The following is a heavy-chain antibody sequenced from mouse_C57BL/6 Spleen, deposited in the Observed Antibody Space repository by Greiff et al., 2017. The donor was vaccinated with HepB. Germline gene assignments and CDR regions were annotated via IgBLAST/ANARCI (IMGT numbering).Heavy chain of an antibody. CDR1: GYTFTSYW. D-gene: IGHD2-4*01. Sequence: QVQLKQPGAELVKPGASVKLSCKASGYTFTSYWMQWVKQRPGQGLEWIGEIDPSDSYTNYNQKFKGKATLTVDTSSSTAYMQLSSLTSEDSAVYYCARRHYDYDGAWFAYWGQGTLVTVSA. CDR3: ARRHYDYDGAWFAY. J-gene: IGHJ3*01. V-gene: IGHV1-50*01. CDR2: IDPSDSYT.